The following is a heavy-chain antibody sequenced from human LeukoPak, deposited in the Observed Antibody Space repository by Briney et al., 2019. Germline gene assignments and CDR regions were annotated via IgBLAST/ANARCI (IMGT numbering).Heavy chain of an antibody. Sequence: ASVKVSCKASGYTFTSFGISWVRQAPGQGLDWMGWISPHSGVTNYAQKFQGRVTMTTDTSTSTAYMELRSLRSDDTAVYYCARDNVVGATSFDYWGQGILVTVSS. D-gene: IGHD1-26*01. J-gene: IGHJ4*02. V-gene: IGHV1-18*01. CDR2: ISPHSGVT. CDR1: GYTFTSFG. CDR3: ARDNVVGATSFDY.